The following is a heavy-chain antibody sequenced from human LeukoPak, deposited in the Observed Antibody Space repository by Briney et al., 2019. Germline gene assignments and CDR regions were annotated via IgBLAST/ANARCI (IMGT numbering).Heavy chain of an antibody. D-gene: IGHD2-8*01. V-gene: IGHV4-59*01. CDR3: ARVGNGHFDY. CDR2: VYYSGNT. CDR1: GGAISSYY. Sequence: SETLSLTCIVSGGAISSYYWSWIRQPPGKRLEWIGYVYYSGNTNYNPSLKSRVTISIDTSKNQFSLKLSSVTAADTAVYYCARVGNGHFDYWGQGTLVAVSS. J-gene: IGHJ4*02.